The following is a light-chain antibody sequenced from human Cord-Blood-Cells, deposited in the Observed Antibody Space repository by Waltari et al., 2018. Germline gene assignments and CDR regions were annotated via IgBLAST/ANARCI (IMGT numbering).Light chain of an antibody. CDR2: DAS. J-gene: IGKJ1*01. CDR1: QSVSSY. CDR3: QQRSSWQWT. Sequence: LIPSPATLTFSPTERASLTCRASQSVSSYLAWYQQKPGQAPRLLIYDASNWASGIPARFSGSGSGTDFTLTISSLEPEDFAVYYCQQRSSWQWTFGQGTKVEIK. V-gene: IGKV3-11*01.